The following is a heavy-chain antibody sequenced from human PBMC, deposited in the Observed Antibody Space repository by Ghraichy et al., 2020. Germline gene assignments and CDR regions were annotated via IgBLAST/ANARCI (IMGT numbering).Heavy chain of an antibody. Sequence: GGSLRLSCAASGFTFSSYAMHWVRQAPGKGLEWVAVISYDGSNKYYADSVKGRFTISRDNSKNTLYLQMNSLRAEDTAVYYCARDRPFPYYDFWSGSLDYWGQGTLVTVSS. D-gene: IGHD3-3*01. CDR1: GFTFSSYA. V-gene: IGHV3-30-3*01. J-gene: IGHJ4*02. CDR2: ISYDGSNK. CDR3: ARDRPFPYYDFWSGSLDY.